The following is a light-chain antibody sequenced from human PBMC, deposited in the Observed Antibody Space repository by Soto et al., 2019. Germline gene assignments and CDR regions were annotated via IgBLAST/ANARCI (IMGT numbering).Light chain of an antibody. CDR2: DAS. Sequence: EIVMTQSPATLSVSPGGRGNHSRRARQSVSRNLAWYQQQPGQAPRLLIYDASNRATGIPARFSGSGSGTDLTLTISSLEPEDLAVYYCQQRSNWPTWTFGQVTKVDIK. V-gene: IGKV3D-11*03. CDR3: QQRSNWPTWT. CDR1: QSVSRN. J-gene: IGKJ1*01.